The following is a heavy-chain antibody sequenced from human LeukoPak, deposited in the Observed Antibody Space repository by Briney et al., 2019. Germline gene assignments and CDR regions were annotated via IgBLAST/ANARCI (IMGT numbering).Heavy chain of an antibody. CDR2: IYYSGST. Sequence: PSETLSLTCAVYGGSFSGYYWSWIRQPPGKGLEWIGYIYYSGSTNYNPSLKSRVTISVDTSKNQFSLKLSSVTAADTAVYYCGRGDIWGQGTMVTVSS. D-gene: IGHD3-10*01. CDR1: GGSFSGYY. CDR3: GRGDI. J-gene: IGHJ3*02. V-gene: IGHV4-59*08.